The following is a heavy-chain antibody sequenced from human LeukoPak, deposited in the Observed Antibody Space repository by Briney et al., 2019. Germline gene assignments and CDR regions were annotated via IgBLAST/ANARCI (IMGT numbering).Heavy chain of an antibody. J-gene: IGHJ3*02. D-gene: IGHD4-23*01. CDR2: MNPNSDNT. CDR1: GYTFTSYD. CDR3: ARPNLRVNAFDI. V-gene: IGHV1-8*03. Sequence: ASVTVSCKASGYTFTSYDSNWVRQATGQGLEPMEWMNPNSDNTGYAQKLQGRVTSTRNTAISTAYMELSSLRSEDTAVYYCARPNLRVNAFDIWGQGTMVTGSS.